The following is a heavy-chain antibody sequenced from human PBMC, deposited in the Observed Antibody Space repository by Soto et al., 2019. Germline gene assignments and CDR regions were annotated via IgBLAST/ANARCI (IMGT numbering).Heavy chain of an antibody. D-gene: IGHD4-4*01. J-gene: IGHJ4*02. CDR3: ARYDYNGYCFDY. CDR2: INPSGGST. Sequence: GASVKVSCKASGYTFSTYYMHWVRQAPGQGYEWMGIINPSGGSTTYAQKFQGRVTMTRDTSTTTVYMELSSLKSEDTAVYYCARYDYNGYCFDYWGQGTLVTVSS. V-gene: IGHV1-46*01. CDR1: GYTFSTYY.